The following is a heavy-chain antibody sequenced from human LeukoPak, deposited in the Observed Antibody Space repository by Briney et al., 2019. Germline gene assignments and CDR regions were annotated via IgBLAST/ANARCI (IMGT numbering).Heavy chain of an antibody. CDR3: AGAGVNTAMGDFDY. J-gene: IGHJ4*02. Sequence: GGSLRLSCAASGVTFSTYVMSWVRQAPGKGLEWVSTISGSGGNTYYADSVQGRFTISRDNSKNTLYLQMHTLRAEDTAVFYCAGAGVNTAMGDFDYWGQGTLVTVSS. CDR2: ISGSGGNT. D-gene: IGHD5-18*01. V-gene: IGHV3-23*01. CDR1: GVTFSTYV.